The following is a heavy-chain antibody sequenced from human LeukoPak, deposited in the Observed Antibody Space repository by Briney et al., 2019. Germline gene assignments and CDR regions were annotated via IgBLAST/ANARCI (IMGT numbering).Heavy chain of an antibody. D-gene: IGHD6-19*01. CDR2: IYYSGST. CDR1: GGSISSYY. J-gene: IGHJ4*02. V-gene: IGHV4-59*01. Sequence: PSETLSLTCTVSGGSISSYYWSWIRQPPGKGLEWIGYIYYSGSTNYNPSLKSRATISVDTSKNQFSLKLSSVTAADTAVYYCASIGSSGWYYFDYWGQGTLVTVSS. CDR3: ASIGSSGWYYFDY.